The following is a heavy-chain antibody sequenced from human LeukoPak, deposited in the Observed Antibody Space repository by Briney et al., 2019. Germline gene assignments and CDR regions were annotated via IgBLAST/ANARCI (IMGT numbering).Heavy chain of an antibody. V-gene: IGHV3-74*01. CDR3: AREICCYGGQGFDP. Sequence: GGSLRLSCAASGFTFSRYWMHWVRQAPGKGLVWVSRINSDGSSTSYADSVKGRFTISRDNAKNTLYLQMNSLRAEDTAVYYCAREICCYGGQGFDPWGQGTLVTVSS. CDR2: INSDGSST. CDR1: GFTFSRYW. J-gene: IGHJ5*02. D-gene: IGHD4-23*01.